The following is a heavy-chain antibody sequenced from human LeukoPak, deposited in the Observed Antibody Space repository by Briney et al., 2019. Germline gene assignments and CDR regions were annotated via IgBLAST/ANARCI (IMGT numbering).Heavy chain of an antibody. Sequence: ASVKVSCKASGYTFTSYAMNWVRQAPGQGLEWMGWINPNSGGTNYAQKFQGRATMTRDTSISTAYMELSRLRSDDTAVYYCARDQGYYDSSGYSAGAFDIWGQGTMVTVSS. CDR1: GYTFTSYA. CDR3: ARDQGYYDSSGYSAGAFDI. CDR2: INPNSGGT. D-gene: IGHD3-22*01. J-gene: IGHJ3*02. V-gene: IGHV1-2*02.